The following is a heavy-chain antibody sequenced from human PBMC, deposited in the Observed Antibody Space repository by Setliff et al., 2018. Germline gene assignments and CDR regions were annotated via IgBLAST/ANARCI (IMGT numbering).Heavy chain of an antibody. Sequence: GASVKVSCKASGYSFNEYGISWVRQAPGQGLEWMGWISPYNGDTRYAQKVQGRVTLTTDTSTNTGYMELRTLRSDDAAVYYCARGVTRDSIGYYRDEYFQHWGQGTLVTVSS. V-gene: IGHV1-18*01. CDR1: GYSFNEYG. J-gene: IGHJ1*01. CDR3: ARGVTRDSIGYYRDEYFQH. D-gene: IGHD3-22*01. CDR2: ISPYNGDT.